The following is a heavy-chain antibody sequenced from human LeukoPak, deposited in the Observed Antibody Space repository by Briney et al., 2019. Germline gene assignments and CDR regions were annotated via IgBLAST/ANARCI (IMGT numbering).Heavy chain of an antibody. CDR3: ARDGVGAPRYYFDY. CDR1: GLTVSSNC. CDR2: IYSGGNT. J-gene: IGHJ4*02. V-gene: IGHV3-53*01. D-gene: IGHD1-26*01. Sequence: GGSLRLSCAASGLTVSSNCMSWVRQAPGKGLEWVSFIYSGGNTYYADSVKGRFTISRDNSKNTVHLQMNSLRAEDTAMYYCARDGVGAPRYYFDYWGQGTLVTVSS.